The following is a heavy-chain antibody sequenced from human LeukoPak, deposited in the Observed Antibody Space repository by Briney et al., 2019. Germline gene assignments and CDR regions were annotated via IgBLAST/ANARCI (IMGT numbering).Heavy chain of an antibody. Sequence: GGSLRLSCAASGFTFSSYWMSWVRRAPGKGLEWVANIKQDGSEKYYVDSVKGRFTISRDNAKNSLYLQMNSLRAEDTAVYYCATGSAYYYDSSGFNYWGQGTLVTVSS. CDR3: ATGSAYYYDSSGFNY. J-gene: IGHJ4*02. CDR1: GFTFSSYW. V-gene: IGHV3-7*01. D-gene: IGHD3-22*01. CDR2: IKQDGSEK.